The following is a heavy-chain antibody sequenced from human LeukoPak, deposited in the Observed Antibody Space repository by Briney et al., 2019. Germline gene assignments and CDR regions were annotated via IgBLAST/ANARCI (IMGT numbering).Heavy chain of an antibody. CDR1: GFTFSSYG. V-gene: IGHV3-21*06. CDR2: IDSSGGYM. CDR3: LRGDRRDY. J-gene: IGHJ4*02. Sequence: GGSLGLSCTASGFTFSSYGMNWVRQAPGKGLEWVSSIDSSGGYMFYADSVKGRFIISRDNAKDSLYLQMNSLRVEDTAVYYCLRGDRRDYWGQGTLVTVSS.